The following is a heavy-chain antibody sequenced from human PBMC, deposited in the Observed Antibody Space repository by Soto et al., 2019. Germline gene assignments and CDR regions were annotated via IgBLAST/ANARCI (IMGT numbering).Heavy chain of an antibody. J-gene: IGHJ6*02. D-gene: IGHD6-25*01. V-gene: IGHV3-11*06. CDR2: ISGSSSDT. CDR1: GFSFSHNY. CDR3: VKEARLADV. Sequence: PGGSVRLSCAASGFSFSHNYMNWIRQVPGKGLEWLSYISGSSSDTNYADSVRGRFTISRDNAKNSLYLQMNSLRVEDTGVYYCVKEARLADVWGQGTTVTVSS.